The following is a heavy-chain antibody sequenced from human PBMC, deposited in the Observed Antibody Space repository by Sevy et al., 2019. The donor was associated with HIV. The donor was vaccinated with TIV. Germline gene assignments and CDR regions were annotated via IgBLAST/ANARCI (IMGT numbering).Heavy chain of an antibody. D-gene: IGHD3-16*02. CDR3: ARDRLRLGELSLSPSDAFDI. J-gene: IGHJ3*02. Sequence: ASVKVSCKASGYTFTGYYMHWVRQAPGQGLEWMGWINPNSGGTNYAQKFQGRVTMTRETSISTAYMELSRLRSDDTAVYYCARDRLRLGELSLSPSDAFDIWGQGTMVTVSS. CDR2: INPNSGGT. V-gene: IGHV1-2*02. CDR1: GYTFTGYY.